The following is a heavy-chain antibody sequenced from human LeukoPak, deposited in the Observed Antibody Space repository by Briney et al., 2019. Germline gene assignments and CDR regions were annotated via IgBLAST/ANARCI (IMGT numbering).Heavy chain of an antibody. Sequence: KASETLSLTCAVYGGSFSGYYWSWIRQPPGRGLEWIGDINHSGSSNYNPSLKSRVTISVDTSKNQFSLKLSSVTAADTAVYYCARGEDGDYYFQHWGQGTLVTVSS. CDR1: GGSFSGYY. V-gene: IGHV4-34*01. CDR3: ARGEDGDYYFQH. D-gene: IGHD4-17*01. CDR2: INHSGSS. J-gene: IGHJ1*01.